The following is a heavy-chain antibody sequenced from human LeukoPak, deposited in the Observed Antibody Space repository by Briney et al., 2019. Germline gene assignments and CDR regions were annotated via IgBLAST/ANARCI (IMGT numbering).Heavy chain of an antibody. D-gene: IGHD6-25*01. J-gene: IGHJ3*02. CDR3: ARGGYGDAFDI. V-gene: IGHV4-59*01. CDR2: IYYSGST. Sequence: SETLSLTCTVSGGSISSYYWSWIRQPPGKGLEWIGYIYYSGSTNYNPSLKSRVTISVDTSKNQSSLKLSSVTAADTAVYCCARGGYGDAFDIWGQGTMVTVSS. CDR1: GGSISSYY.